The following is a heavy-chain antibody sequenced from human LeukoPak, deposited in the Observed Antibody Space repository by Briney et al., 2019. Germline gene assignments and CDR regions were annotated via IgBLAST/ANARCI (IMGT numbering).Heavy chain of an antibody. CDR1: GFTFSNNW. D-gene: IGHD2-2*01. CDR3: AREVEEVPTAMGVYYYYFMDV. V-gene: IGHV3-74*01. CDR2: IKPDGRRT. Sequence: PGGSLRLSCAASGFTFSNNWMHWVRQAPGKGLVWVSRIKPDGRRTDYADSVKGRFTISRDNAKNTLYLQMNSLRVEDTAVYYCAREVEEVPTAMGVYYYYFMDVWGKGTTVTVSS. J-gene: IGHJ6*03.